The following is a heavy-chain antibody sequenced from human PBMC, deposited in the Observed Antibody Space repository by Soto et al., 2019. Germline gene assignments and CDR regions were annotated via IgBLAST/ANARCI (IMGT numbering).Heavy chain of an antibody. D-gene: IGHD3-22*01. Sequence: PGGSLRLSCAASGFTFSSDWMSWVRQAPGKGLEWVANIKQDGSEKYYVDSVKGRFTISRDNAKNSLYLQMNSLRAEDTAVYYCARDAPIPPRGDSSGYYYFDYWGQGTQVTVSS. V-gene: IGHV3-7*05. CDR2: IKQDGSEK. CDR1: GFTFSSDW. J-gene: IGHJ4*02. CDR3: ARDAPIPPRGDSSGYYYFDY.